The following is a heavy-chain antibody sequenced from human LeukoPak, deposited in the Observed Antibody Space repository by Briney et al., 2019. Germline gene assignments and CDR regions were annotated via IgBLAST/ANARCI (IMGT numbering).Heavy chain of an antibody. CDR2: ISAYNGNT. V-gene: IGHV1-18*01. CDR1: GYTFTSYG. D-gene: IGHD3-3*01. J-gene: IGHJ4*02. CDR3: ARVVRYDFWSGYFDY. Sequence: ASVKVSCKASGYTFTSYGISRVRQAPGQGLEWMGWISAYNGNTNYAQKLQGRVTMTTDTSTSTAYMELRSLRSDDTAVYYCARVVRYDFWSGYFDYWGQGTLVTVSS.